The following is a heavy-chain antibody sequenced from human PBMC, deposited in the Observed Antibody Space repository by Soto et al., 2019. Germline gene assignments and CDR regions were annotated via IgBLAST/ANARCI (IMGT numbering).Heavy chain of an antibody. CDR1: GYTFSNYV. Sequence: GGSLRLSCAASGYTFSNYVMHWVRQAPGKGLEWVSAITGAGDATSYADSVKGRFTISRDNSKSTLYVQMNSLRAEDTAVYYCAKAYFYGSSGSYPRDAFDIWGQGTMVTVSS. D-gene: IGHD3-22*01. CDR3: AKAYFYGSSGSYPRDAFDI. CDR2: ITGAGDAT. V-gene: IGHV3-23*01. J-gene: IGHJ3*02.